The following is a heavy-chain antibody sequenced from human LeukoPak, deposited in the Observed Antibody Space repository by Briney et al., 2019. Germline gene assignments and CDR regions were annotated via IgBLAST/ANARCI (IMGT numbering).Heavy chain of an antibody. CDR2: IYYNGNT. Sequence: SETLSLTCAVSGGSISSSGYYWAWIRRPPGRGLEWIATIYYNGNTYYNPSLKSRVTISIDTSKNQFSLKLSSVTAADTAVHYCARLTPSPAFDYWGQGTLVTVSS. CDR3: ARLTPSPAFDY. J-gene: IGHJ4*02. V-gene: IGHV4-39*01. CDR1: GGSISSSGYY.